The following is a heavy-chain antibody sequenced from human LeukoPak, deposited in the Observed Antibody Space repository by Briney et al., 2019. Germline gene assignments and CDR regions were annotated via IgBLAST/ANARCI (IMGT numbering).Heavy chain of an antibody. CDR3: ARGRRSGSYEFDY. CDR1: GGSISSYY. V-gene: IGHV4-59*01. CDR2: LYDSGST. J-gene: IGHJ4*02. Sequence: SETLSLTCTVSGGSISSYYWSWIRQPPGKGLEWIGYLYDSGSTNYNPSLKRRVTISVDTSKNQFSLKLSSVTAADTAVYYCARGRRSGSYEFDYWGQGTLVTVSS. D-gene: IGHD3-10*01.